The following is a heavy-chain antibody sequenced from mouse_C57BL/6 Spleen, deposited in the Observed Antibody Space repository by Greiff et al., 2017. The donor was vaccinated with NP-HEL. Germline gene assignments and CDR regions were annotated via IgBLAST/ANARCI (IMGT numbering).Heavy chain of an antibody. J-gene: IGHJ2*01. V-gene: IGHV1-61*01. CDR2: IYPSDSET. D-gene: IGHD2-10*02. Sequence: QVQLQQPGAELVRPGSSVKLSCKASGYTFTSYWMDWVKQRPGQGLEWIGNIYPSDSETHYNQKFKDKATLTVDKSSSTAYMQLSSLTSEDSAVYYCARTGYGNDFDYWGQGTTLTVSS. CDR1: GYTFTSYW. CDR3: ARTGYGNDFDY.